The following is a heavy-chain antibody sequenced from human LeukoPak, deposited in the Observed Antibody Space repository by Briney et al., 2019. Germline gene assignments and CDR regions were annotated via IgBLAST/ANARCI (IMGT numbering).Heavy chain of an antibody. D-gene: IGHD1-1*01. Sequence: SETLSLTCAVYGGIFNGYHWSWIRQPPGKGLEWIGEINRSGTTNYNPTLKSRVTISVDTSKSQVSLKLTSVTAADTAVFYCARGRFGNPLQLQPRRPFDMWGQGTVVTISS. CDR3: ARGRFGNPLQLQPRRPFDM. CDR1: GGIFNGYH. J-gene: IGHJ3*02. V-gene: IGHV4-34*01. CDR2: INRSGTT.